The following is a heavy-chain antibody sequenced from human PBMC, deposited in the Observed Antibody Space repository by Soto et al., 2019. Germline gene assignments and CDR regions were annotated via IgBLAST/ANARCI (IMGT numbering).Heavy chain of an antibody. D-gene: IGHD2-8*01. J-gene: IGHJ5*02. CDR1: GGTLRSYA. CDR3: ARDRCTNAVCYTRVTSHWFDP. CDR2: ISPIFGTT. Sequence: SVKVSCKAPGGTLRSYAISWARQAPGQGLEWMGRISPIFGTTNYAQKFQGRVTITADKSTSTAYMELSSLRSEDTAVYYCARDRCTNAVCYTRVTSHWFDPWGQGTLDPVSS. V-gene: IGHV1-69*06.